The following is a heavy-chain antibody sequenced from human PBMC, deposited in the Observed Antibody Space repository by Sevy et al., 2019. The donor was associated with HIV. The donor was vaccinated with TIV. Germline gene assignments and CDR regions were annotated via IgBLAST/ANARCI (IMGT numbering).Heavy chain of an antibody. D-gene: IGHD1-26*01. V-gene: IGHV4-59*08. Sequence: SETLSLTCTVSGGSITSLYWNWIRQPPGKGLEWIANIYYNGHINYNPSLKSRVTLSLDTSKNQFSLRLSSVTAADTAMYYCAGENAWGRGHSWGQGTLVTVSS. J-gene: IGHJ4*02. CDR1: GGSITSLY. CDR3: AGENAWGRGHS. CDR2: IYYNGHI.